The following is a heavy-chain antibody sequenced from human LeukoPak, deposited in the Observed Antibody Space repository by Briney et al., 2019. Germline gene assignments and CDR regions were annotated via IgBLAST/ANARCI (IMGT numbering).Heavy chain of an antibody. Sequence: GRSLRLSCAASGFTFSSYAMLWVRQAPGKGLEWVAVISYDGSNKYYADSVKGRFTISRDNSKNTLYLQMNSLRAEDTAVYYCARDGRWLQFGYYFDYWGQGTLVTVSS. CDR2: ISYDGSNK. CDR1: GFTFSSYA. J-gene: IGHJ4*02. V-gene: IGHV3-30-3*01. D-gene: IGHD5-24*01. CDR3: ARDGRWLQFGYYFDY.